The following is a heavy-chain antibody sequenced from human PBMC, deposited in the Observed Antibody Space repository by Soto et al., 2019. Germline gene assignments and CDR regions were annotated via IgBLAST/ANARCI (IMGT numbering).Heavy chain of an antibody. CDR3: ATTDGYGTPGDY. V-gene: IGHV4-31*03. J-gene: IGHJ4*02. CDR2: ISYTGST. D-gene: IGHD5-12*01. Sequence: QVHLQESGPGLVKPSQTLSLNCTVSGGSVSSGDYYWAWIRQHPGKGLEWIGYISYTGSTYYNPSLESRVSISVDTSRTHFSLRLNSVTAADTAVYYCATTDGYGTPGDYWGQGTLVTVSS. CDR1: GGSVSSGDYY.